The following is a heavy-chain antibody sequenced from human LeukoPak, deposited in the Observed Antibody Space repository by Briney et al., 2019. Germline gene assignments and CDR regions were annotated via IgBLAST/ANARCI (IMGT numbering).Heavy chain of an antibody. V-gene: IGHV3-30*18. Sequence: GRSLRLSCAASGFTFSSYGMHWVRQAPCKGLEWVAGISYDGRNKFYEDYVKGRFTISRDNSKNTLYLQMISLRADDTAVYYCAKQIPVAGYWYFDLWGRGTLVTVSS. CDR3: AKQIPVAGYWYFDL. J-gene: IGHJ2*01. CDR2: ISYDGRNK. CDR1: GFTFSSYG. D-gene: IGHD6-19*01.